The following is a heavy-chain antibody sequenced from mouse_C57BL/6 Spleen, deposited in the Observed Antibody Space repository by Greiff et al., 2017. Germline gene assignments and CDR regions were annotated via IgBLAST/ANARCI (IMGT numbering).Heavy chain of an antibody. Sequence: QVQLQQPGAELVMPGASVKLSCKASGYTFTSYWMHWVKQRPGQGLEWIGEIDPSDSYTNYNQKFKGKSTLTVDKSSSTAYMQLSSLTSEDSAVYYCARADYDPWFAYWGQGTLGTVSA. D-gene: IGHD2-4*01. CDR3: ARADYDPWFAY. J-gene: IGHJ3*01. CDR2: IDPSDSYT. CDR1: GYTFTSYW. V-gene: IGHV1-69*01.